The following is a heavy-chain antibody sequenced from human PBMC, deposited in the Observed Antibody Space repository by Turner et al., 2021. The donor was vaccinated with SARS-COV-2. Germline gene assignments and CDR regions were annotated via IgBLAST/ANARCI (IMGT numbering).Heavy chain of an antibody. CDR2: INPNSGGT. CDR3: ARVSSLSYYFDS. Sequence: QVQLVQSGAEVKKPGASVKVSCKASGYTFTGYYTYWVRQAPGQGLEWMGWINPNSGGTNYAQMFQGRVTMTRDTSISTAYMELSRLRSDDTAVYYCARVSSLSYYFDSWGQGTLVTVSS. CDR1: GYTFTGYY. D-gene: IGHD6-6*01. J-gene: IGHJ4*02. V-gene: IGHV1-2*02.